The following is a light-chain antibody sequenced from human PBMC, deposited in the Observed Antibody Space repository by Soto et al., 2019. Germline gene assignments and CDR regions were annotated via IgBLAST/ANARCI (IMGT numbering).Light chain of an antibody. Sequence: IVSTHSPVTLSLSPGERATLSSRASQNISSYLIWYQQKPGQAPRLLMYDVSNRATGIPARFSGSGSGTDFTLTISSLEPEDLAVYYCQQRSNWPRTSGQGTKVDI. V-gene: IGKV3-11*01. CDR3: QQRSNWPRT. CDR2: DVS. CDR1: QNISSY. J-gene: IGKJ1*01.